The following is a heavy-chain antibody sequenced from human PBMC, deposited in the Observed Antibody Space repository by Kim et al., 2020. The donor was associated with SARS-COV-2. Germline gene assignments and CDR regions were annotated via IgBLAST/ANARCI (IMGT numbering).Heavy chain of an antibody. CDR1: GFTFSSYE. D-gene: IGHD3-3*01. J-gene: IGHJ6*02. CDR2: ISSSGSTI. CDR3: ARDYILRFLEWPSYYYYYGMDV. V-gene: IGHV3-48*03. Sequence: GSLRLSCAASGFTFSSYEMNWVRQAPGKGLEWVSYISSSGSTIYYADSVKGRFTISRDNAKNSLYLQMNSLRAEDTAVYYCARDYILRFLEWPSYYYYYGMDVWGQGTTVTVSS.